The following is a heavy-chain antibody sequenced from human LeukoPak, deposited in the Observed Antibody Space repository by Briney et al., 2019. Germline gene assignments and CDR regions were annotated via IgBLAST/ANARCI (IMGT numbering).Heavy chain of an antibody. D-gene: IGHD5-18*01. V-gene: IGHV1-69*05. CDR1: GGTFSSYA. Sequence: SVKVSCKASGGTFSSYAISWVRQAPGQGLEWMGGIIPIFGTANYAQKFQGRVTITTDESTSTACMELSSLRSEDTAVYYCARGYSYGPVGYYYYYMDVWGKGTTVTVSS. CDR2: IIPIFGTA. CDR3: ARGYSYGPVGYYYYYMDV. J-gene: IGHJ6*03.